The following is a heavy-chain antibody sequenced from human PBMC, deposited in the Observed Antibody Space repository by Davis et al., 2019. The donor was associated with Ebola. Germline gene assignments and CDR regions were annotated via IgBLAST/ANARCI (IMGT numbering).Heavy chain of an antibody. CDR1: VITFSSYA. J-gene: IGHJ6*01. CDR3: ALLQEHL. Sequence: GGSLRLSCTDSVITFSSYAMSWVRQAPGKGLEWVSGISTGGGVTIYADSVKGRFTISRDNSKNTLYLQMNSLHQGPIGLPPGALLQEHLWG. D-gene: IGHD2-15*01. CDR2: ISTGGGVT. V-gene: IGHV3-23*01.